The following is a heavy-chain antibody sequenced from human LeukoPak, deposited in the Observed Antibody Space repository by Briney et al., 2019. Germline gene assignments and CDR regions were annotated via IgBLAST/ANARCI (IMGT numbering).Heavy chain of an antibody. CDR2: ISGSGTFV. CDR1: GFTFSNYG. D-gene: IGHD6-19*01. V-gene: IGHV3-21*04. J-gene: IGHJ4*02. CDR3: AKEGQTVSGNGYFDY. Sequence: GGSLRLSCAASGFTFSNYGVNWVRQTPGKGLEWVSAISGSGTFVFYPDSVAGRFTISRDNSKNTLYLQLNSLRAEDTAVYHCAKEGQTVSGNGYFDYWGQGTRVIVSS.